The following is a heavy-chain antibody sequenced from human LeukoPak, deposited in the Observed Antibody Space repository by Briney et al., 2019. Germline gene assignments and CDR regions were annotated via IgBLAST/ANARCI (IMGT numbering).Heavy chain of an antibody. CDR2: IIPIFGTA. Sequence: ASVKVSCKASGGTFSSYAISWVRQAPGQGLEWMGGIIPIFGTANYAQKFQGRVTMTTDTSTSTAYMELRTLRSDDTAVYYCARGYCSGGSCYRLDYWGQGTLVTVSS. CDR3: ARGYCSGGSCYRLDY. V-gene: IGHV1-69*05. J-gene: IGHJ4*02. D-gene: IGHD2-15*01. CDR1: GGTFSSYA.